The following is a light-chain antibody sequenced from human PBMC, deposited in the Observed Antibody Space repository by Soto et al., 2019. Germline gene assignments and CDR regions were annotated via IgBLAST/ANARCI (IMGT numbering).Light chain of an antibody. J-gene: IGKJ5*01. CDR2: GAS. V-gene: IGKV3-20*01. Sequence: EIVLTQSPGTLSLSPGERASLSCRASQSVSSNYLAWFQQKPGQAPRLLIYGASSRATGIPDRFSGSGSGTDFTLTISRLEPEDLAVYYCQQYGSLVTFGQGTRLEIK. CDR3: QQYGSLVT. CDR1: QSVSSNY.